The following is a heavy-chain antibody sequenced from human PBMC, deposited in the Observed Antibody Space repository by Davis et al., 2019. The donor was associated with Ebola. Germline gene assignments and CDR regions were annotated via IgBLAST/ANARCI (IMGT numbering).Heavy chain of an antibody. V-gene: IGHV3-74*01. CDR3: ARVLSKNALDP. J-gene: IGHJ5*02. CDR2: INSDGTSS. D-gene: IGHD2-2*01. Sequence: GESLKISCKGSGYTFSSFWMNWVRQAPGKGLEWVSRINSDGTSSNYTDVVRGRFTVSRDNAKNTLYLQMNSLRVEDTAVYYCARVLSKNALDPWGQGTLVTVSS. CDR1: GYTFSSFW.